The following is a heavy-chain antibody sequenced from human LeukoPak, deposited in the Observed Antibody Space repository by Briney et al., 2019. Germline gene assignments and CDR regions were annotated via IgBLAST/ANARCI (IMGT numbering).Heavy chain of an antibody. CDR1: GFTVSTNY. Sequence: GGSLRLSCAASGFTVSTNYMSWVRQAPGKGLGWVSAITASGGNTYYTDSVKGRFTISRDNSKNTLYLQVNSLGAEDTAVYYCAKGNGYSYGRYYFDYWGQGTLVTVSS. CDR3: AKGNGYSYGRYYFDY. D-gene: IGHD5-18*01. CDR2: ITASGGNT. J-gene: IGHJ4*02. V-gene: IGHV3-23*01.